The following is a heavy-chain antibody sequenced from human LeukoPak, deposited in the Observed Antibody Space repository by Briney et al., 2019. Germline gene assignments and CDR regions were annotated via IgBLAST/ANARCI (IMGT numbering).Heavy chain of an antibody. D-gene: IGHD2-15*01. CDR3: AKRRDYCSGGSCYSLDY. CDR2: ISSDGTKK. Sequence: PGGSLRLSCAASGFRFSVYGMYWVRQAPGRGLECVAVISSDGTKKAYADSVKGRFTIPRDNSENTLYLQMSSLRAEDTAVYYCAKRRDYCSGGSCYSLDYWGQGTLVTVSS. J-gene: IGHJ4*02. V-gene: IGHV3-30*18. CDR1: GFRFSVYG.